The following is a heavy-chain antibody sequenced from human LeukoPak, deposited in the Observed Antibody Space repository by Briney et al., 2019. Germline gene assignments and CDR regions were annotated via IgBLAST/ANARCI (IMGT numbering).Heavy chain of an antibody. CDR3: AKDRDTSGYYFQPDAFDI. D-gene: IGHD3-22*01. J-gene: IGHJ3*02. CDR1: GFTFSSYG. V-gene: IGHV3-30*18. Sequence: GRSLRLSCAASGFTFSSYGMHWVRQAPGKGLEWVAVISYDGSNKYYADYVKGRFTISRDNSKNTVYLQMNSLRAEDTAVYYCAKDRDTSGYYFQPDAFDIWGQGTMVTVSS. CDR2: ISYDGSNK.